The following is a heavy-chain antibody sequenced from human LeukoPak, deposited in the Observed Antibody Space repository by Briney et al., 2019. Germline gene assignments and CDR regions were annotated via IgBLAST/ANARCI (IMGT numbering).Heavy chain of an antibody. Sequence: PGGSLRLSCAASGFTFSSYGMHWVRQAPGKGLEWVAVISYDGSNKYYADSVKGRFTISRDNSKNTLYLQMNSLRAEDTAVYYCAKGAAIAARRGPPQHWGQGTLVTVSS. CDR2: ISYDGSNK. D-gene: IGHD6-6*01. CDR3: AKGAAIAARRGPPQH. J-gene: IGHJ1*01. V-gene: IGHV3-30*18. CDR1: GFTFSSYG.